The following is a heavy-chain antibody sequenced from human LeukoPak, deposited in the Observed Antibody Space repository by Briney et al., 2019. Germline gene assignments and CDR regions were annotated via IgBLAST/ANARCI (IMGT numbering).Heavy chain of an antibody. D-gene: IGHD6-13*01. CDR2: IYSGGST. J-gene: IGHJ4*02. V-gene: IGHV3-66*01. CDR3: AREPGIAAAGVDY. CDR1: GFTVSSNY. Sequence: GGSLRLSCAASGFTVSSNYMSWVRQAPGKGLEWVSVIYSGGSTYYADSVKGRFTISRDNSNNTLYLQMNSLRAEDTAVYYCAREPGIAAAGVDYWGQGTLVIVSS.